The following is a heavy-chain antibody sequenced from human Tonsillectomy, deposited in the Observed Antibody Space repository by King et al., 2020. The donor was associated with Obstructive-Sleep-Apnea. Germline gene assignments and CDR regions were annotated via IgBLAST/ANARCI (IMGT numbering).Heavy chain of an antibody. J-gene: IGHJ2*01. CDR1: GFTFSDYY. CDR3: ARLSATSVLTPAKFYWYFDL. CDR2: ISGSGKTI. Sequence: VQLVESGGGLVKPGGSLRLSCGASGFTFSDYYMSWIRQAPGKGLEWISFISGSGKTIYYADPVSGLFNITWDNAKNSLFLQMNSLRVGDTAVYYCARLSATSVLTPAKFYWYFDLWGRGTLVTVSP. V-gene: IGHV3-11*01. D-gene: IGHD4-23*01.